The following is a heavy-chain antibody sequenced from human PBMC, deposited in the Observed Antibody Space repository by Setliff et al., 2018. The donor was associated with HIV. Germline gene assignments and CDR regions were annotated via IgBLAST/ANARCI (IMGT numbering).Heavy chain of an antibody. J-gene: IGHJ5*02. CDR2: INQERTT. Sequence: PSETLSLTCAVNGGSFSRYYWAWICQSPGKGLEWIAEINQERTTFYNPSLNSRATMSVDTSRNEVSLRLKSVTAADTATYFCARVRFSFNDVRSFDLWGQGSLVTVSS. V-gene: IGHV4-34*01. CDR1: GGSFSRYY. D-gene: IGHD2-15*01. CDR3: ARVRFSFNDVRSFDL.